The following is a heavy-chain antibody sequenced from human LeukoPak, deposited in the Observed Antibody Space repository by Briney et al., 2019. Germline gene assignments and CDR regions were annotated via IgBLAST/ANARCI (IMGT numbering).Heavy chain of an antibody. Sequence: GGSLRLSCAASGFTFSSYAMHWVRQAPGKGLEWVAVISYDGSNKYYADSVKGRFTVPRDNSKNTLYLQMNSLRAEDTAVYYCARADYGDYVDYWGQGTLVTVSS. V-gene: IGHV3-30-3*01. CDR1: GFTFSSYA. D-gene: IGHD4-17*01. CDR3: ARADYGDYVDY. J-gene: IGHJ4*02. CDR2: ISYDGSNK.